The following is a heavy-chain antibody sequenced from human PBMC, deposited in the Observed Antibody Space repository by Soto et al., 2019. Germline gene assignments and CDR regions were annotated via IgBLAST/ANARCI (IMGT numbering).Heavy chain of an antibody. CDR3: ARKLHGYYFDY. V-gene: IGHV3-30-3*01. CDR1: GFTFSSYG. J-gene: IGHJ4*02. Sequence: GGSLRLSCAASGFTFSSYGIHWVRQAPGKGLEWVAAISSDGSNKYYADSVKGRFTISRDNSKNTVSLQINSLRAEDTAVYFCARKLHGYYFDYWGQGTLVTVSS. CDR2: ISSDGSNK.